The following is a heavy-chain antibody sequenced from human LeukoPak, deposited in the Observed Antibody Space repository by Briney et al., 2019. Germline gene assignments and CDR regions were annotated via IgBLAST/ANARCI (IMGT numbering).Heavy chain of an antibody. D-gene: IGHD3-10*01. J-gene: IGHJ4*02. CDR1: GFTFSDYY. Sequence: GGSLRLSCAASGFTFSDYYMSWIRQAPGKGLEWVSYISSSYTNYADSVKGRFTISRDNAKNSLYLQMNSLRAEDTAVYYCARGGGSYYYGSEYWGQGTLVTVSS. V-gene: IGHV3-11*05. CDR3: ARGGGSYYYGSEY. CDR2: ISSSYT.